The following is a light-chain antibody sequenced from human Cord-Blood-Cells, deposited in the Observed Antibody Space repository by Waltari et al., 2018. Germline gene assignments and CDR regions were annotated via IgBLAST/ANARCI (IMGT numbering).Light chain of an antibody. CDR3: SSSTSSSRV. CDR1: SSDVAGYNY. CDR2: DVS. Sequence: QSALTQPASVSGSPGQSITIPCTGTSSDVAGYNYVSWYQQHPGKAPKLMIYDVSKRPSGVSNRFSGSKSGNTASLTISGLQAEDEADYYCSSSTSSSRVFGGGTKLTVL. J-gene: IGLJ3*02. V-gene: IGLV2-14*01.